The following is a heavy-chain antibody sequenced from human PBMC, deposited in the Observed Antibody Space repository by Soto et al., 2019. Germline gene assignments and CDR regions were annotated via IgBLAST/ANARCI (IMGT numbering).Heavy chain of an antibody. CDR3: ARSLGASSPLQNFDY. Sequence: GQSLKISCKGSGYSFTSYWLGWVRQMPGKGLEWMGIIYPGDSDTRYSPSFQGQVTISADKSISTAYLQWSSLKASDTAMYYCARSLGASSPLQNFDYWGQGTLVTVSS. V-gene: IGHV5-51*01. D-gene: IGHD1-26*01. J-gene: IGHJ4*02. CDR2: IYPGDSDT. CDR1: GYSFTSYW.